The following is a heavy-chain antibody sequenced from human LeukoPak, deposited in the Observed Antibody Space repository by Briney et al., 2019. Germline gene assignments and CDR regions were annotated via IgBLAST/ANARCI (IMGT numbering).Heavy chain of an antibody. CDR3: ARDRVGGATAAFDI. D-gene: IGHD1-26*01. CDR2: IYYSGST. V-gene: IGHV4-59*01. CDR1: GGSISSYY. J-gene: IGHJ3*02. Sequence: PSETLSLTCTVSGGSISSYYWSWIRQPPGKGLEGIGYIYYSGSTNYNPSLKSRVAISVDRSKNQFSLKLSSVTAADTAVYYCARDRVGGATAAFDIWGQGTMVTASS.